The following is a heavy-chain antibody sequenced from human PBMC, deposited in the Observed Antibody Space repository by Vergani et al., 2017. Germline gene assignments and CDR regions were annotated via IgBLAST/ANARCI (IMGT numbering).Heavy chain of an antibody. V-gene: IGHV3-48*01. CDR1: GFDFSSYI. Sequence: EVQLVESGGGLVQSGGSLRLSCVVSGFDFSSYIMNWVRQAPGKGLEWVSFVSTGTQSQSYAESVKGRFTISRDSAKNSLYLQMDSLRAEDTAVYYCAREYSSTSGRAFDFWGQGTKVTVSS. CDR2: VSTGTQSQ. CDR3: AREYSSTSGRAFDF. J-gene: IGHJ3*01. D-gene: IGHD2-2*01.